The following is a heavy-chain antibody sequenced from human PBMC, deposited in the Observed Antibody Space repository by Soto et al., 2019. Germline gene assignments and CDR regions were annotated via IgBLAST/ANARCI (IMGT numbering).Heavy chain of an antibody. V-gene: IGHV4-39*01. CDR2: IYYLGNT. CDR1: GGSISSGSSS. Sequence: SGTLSLTSTVSGGSISSGSSSWGWIRQPPGKGLERIGSIYYLGNTYYNPSLGGRVPIFVDTSKNQFSLKLHFVTAADTVDFNCPALVPYGNSGYHLDYLGQGALVTVFS. CDR3: PALVPYGNSGYHLDY. J-gene: IGHJ4*02. D-gene: IGHD3-22*01.